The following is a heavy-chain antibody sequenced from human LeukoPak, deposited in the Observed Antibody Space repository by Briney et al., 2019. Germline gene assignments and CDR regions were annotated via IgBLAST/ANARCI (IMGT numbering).Heavy chain of an antibody. D-gene: IGHD4-17*01. CDR3: ATYGDYLGDY. Sequence: GGSLRLSCAASGFTFSSYAMHWVRQAPGKGLEWVAVISYDGSNKYYADSVKGRFTISRDNAKNSLYLQMNSLRAEDTALYYCATYGDYLGDYWGQGTLVTVSS. V-gene: IGHV3-30-3*01. CDR1: GFTFSSYA. J-gene: IGHJ4*02. CDR2: ISYDGSNK.